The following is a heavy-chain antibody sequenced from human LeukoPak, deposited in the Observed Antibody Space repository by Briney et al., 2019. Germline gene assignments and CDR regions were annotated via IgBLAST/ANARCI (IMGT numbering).Heavy chain of an antibody. J-gene: IGHJ5*02. CDR1: GFTFSSYW. CDR3: TRDAS. V-gene: IGHV3-7*01. Sequence: GGSLRLSCAGSGFTFSSYWMGWVRQAPGKGLEWVASIKPDGSETSHVDSVRGRFTISRDNPKSSLYLQMNSLTAEDTAVYHCTRDASWGQGTLVTVSS. CDR2: IKPDGSET.